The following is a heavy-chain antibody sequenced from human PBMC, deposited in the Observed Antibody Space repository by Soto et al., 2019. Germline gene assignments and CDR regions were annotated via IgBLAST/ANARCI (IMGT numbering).Heavy chain of an antibody. V-gene: IGHV4-31*03. D-gene: IGHD2-8*01. Sequence: QVQLQESGPGLVRPSQTLSLTCTVSAGSISTINYYWSWSRQHPEKGLEWIGYIYYSGSTFYHSSLKSRVTISLDTSKKQFSLTLTSVTAADTAVYYCARSAQWDGFDPWGQGTMVTVSS. CDR1: AGSISTINYY. CDR3: ARSAQWDGFDP. CDR2: IYYSGST. J-gene: IGHJ3*01.